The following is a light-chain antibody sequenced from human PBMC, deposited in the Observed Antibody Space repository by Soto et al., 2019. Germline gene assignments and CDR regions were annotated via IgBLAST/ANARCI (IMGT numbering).Light chain of an antibody. CDR1: QSISTY. J-gene: IGKJ5*01. Sequence: IQMNQSPSALCASLSDRVTNTCRASQSISTYLNWYQQKPGKAPNLLIYVASSLQSEVPSRFSGSGSGTDFTLTITSLQPEDFATYYCQQSYGTPITFGQGTRLEIK. V-gene: IGKV1-39*01. CDR3: QQSYGTPIT. CDR2: VAS.